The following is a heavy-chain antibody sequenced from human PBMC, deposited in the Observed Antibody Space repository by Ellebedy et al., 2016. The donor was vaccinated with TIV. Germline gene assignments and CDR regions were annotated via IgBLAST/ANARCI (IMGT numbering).Heavy chain of an antibody. V-gene: IGHV3-48*04. CDR1: GFTFSSSS. D-gene: IGHD4-17*01. Sequence: PGGSLRLSCAASGFTFSSSSLTWVPKAPGKGLEWVSSTSSSSSTINYAASVKCRSPISRNNAKNALFLQRNSLRAEDTAVYCCVSVRNDYGDYINYWGQGTLVTVSS. CDR3: VSVRNDYGDYINY. J-gene: IGHJ4*02. CDR2: TSSSSSTI.